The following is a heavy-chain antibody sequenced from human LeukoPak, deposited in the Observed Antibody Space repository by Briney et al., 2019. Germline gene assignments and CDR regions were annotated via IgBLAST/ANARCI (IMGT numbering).Heavy chain of an antibody. CDR2: FDPEDGET. Sequence: ASVKVSCKVSGYTLTELSMHWVRQAPGKGLEWMGGFDPEDGETIYAQKFQGRVTITRDTSASTAYMELSSLRSEDTAVYYCARDIGSSGWYRFFDYWGQGTLVTVSS. D-gene: IGHD6-19*01. CDR1: GYTLTELS. V-gene: IGHV1-24*01. J-gene: IGHJ4*02. CDR3: ARDIGSSGWYRFFDY.